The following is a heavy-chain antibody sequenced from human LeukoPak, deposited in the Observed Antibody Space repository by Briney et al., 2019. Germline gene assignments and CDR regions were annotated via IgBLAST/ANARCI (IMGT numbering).Heavy chain of an antibody. J-gene: IGHJ4*02. D-gene: IGHD2-21*01. CDR2: IYYSGST. CDR1: GVSISSYY. CDR3: ARRGYCGGNSCYLNPIDS. V-gene: IGHV4-59*01. Sequence: PSETLSLTCTVSGVSISSYYWSWLRQPPGKGLEWIGYIYYSGSTNYNPSLKSRVTISVDTSKNQLSLNLSSVTAADTAVYYCARRGYCGGNSCYLNPIDSWGQGTLVTVSS.